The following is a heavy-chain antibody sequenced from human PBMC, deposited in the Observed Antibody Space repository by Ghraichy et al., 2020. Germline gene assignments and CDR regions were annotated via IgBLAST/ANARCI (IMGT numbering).Heavy chain of an antibody. CDR2: LWFDGTND. D-gene: IGHD3-3*02. CDR3: VGDPPQSGFAFAI. J-gene: IGHJ3*02. CDR1: GFRFKTYG. Sequence: GGSLRLSCGASGFRFKTYGMHWVCQAPGKGLEWVAFLWFDGTNDCYSDSVRGRFAISRDNDKNTLYLQMNSLSVEDTAVYYCVGDPPQSGFAFAIWGQGTAVTVAS. V-gene: IGHV3-33*01.